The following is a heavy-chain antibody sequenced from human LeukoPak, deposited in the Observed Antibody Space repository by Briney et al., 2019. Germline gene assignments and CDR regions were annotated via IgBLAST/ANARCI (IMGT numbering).Heavy chain of an antibody. J-gene: IGHJ4*02. V-gene: IGHV3-23*01. CDR3: ARGEWLSSYYFDY. CDR2: ISGSGGST. D-gene: IGHD3-3*01. CDR1: GFTFSSYA. Sequence: GGSLRLSCAASGFTFSSYAMSWVRQAPGKGLEWVSAISGSGGSTYYADSVKGRFTISRDNSKNTLYLQMNSLRAEDTAVYYCARGEWLSSYYFDYWGQGTLVTVSS.